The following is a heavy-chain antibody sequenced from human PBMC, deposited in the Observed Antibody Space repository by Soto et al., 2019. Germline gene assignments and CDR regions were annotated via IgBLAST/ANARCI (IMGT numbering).Heavy chain of an antibody. CDR2: FDPEDGET. D-gene: IGHD3-10*01. V-gene: IGHV1-24*01. Sequence: GASVKVSCKVSGYTLTELSMHWVRQAPGKGLEWMGGFDPEDGETIYAQKFQGRVTMTEDTSTDTAYMELSSLRSEDTAVYYCATWTPLSGVGSGNYYDSGSYPAEYFQHWGQGTLVTVSS. CDR1: GYTLTELS. CDR3: ATWTPLSGVGSGNYYDSGSYPAEYFQH. J-gene: IGHJ1*01.